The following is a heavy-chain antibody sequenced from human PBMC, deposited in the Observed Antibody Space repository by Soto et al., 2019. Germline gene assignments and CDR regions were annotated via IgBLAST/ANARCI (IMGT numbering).Heavy chain of an antibody. Sequence: EVQLVESGGGLVQPGGSLRLSCAASGFTFSGYWMSWVRQAPGKGLEWVANIKQDGSEQFYVDSVKGRFTISRDNAKNSLYLHMKRLRAEDTAVYYCAREAVWGQGTTVTVSS. CDR3: AREAV. CDR2: IKQDGSEQ. J-gene: IGHJ6*02. V-gene: IGHV3-7*05. CDR1: GFTFSGYW.